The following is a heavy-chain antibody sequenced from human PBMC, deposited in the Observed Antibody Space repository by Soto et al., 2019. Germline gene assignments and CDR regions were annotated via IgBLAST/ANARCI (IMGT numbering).Heavy chain of an antibody. CDR3: VKSRCVNNFDFFD. CDR1: GFTFSTYA. D-gene: IGHD1-20*01. J-gene: IGHJ4*02. Sequence: PGGALRLSCAASGFTFSTYAMSWVRQAPGKGLEWVSSITGTGGNTYYADSVTGRFTISRDNSKNTLYLQMSSLSADDTAVYYCVKSRCVNNFDFFDWGEG. CDR2: ITGTGGNT. V-gene: IGHV3-23*01.